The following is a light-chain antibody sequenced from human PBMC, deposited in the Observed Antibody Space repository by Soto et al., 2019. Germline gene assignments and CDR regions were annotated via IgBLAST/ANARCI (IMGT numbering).Light chain of an antibody. J-gene: IGKJ5*01. V-gene: IGKV3-20*01. CDR2: GAS. Sequence: EIVLTQSPGTLSLSPGERATLSCRASQSFSSTYLAWYQQKPGQAPRLLIYGASSRATGIPDRFSGGGYGTDFSLTISRLDPEDFAVYYCQQYSSSPITFGQGTRLEIK. CDR3: QQYSSSPIT. CDR1: QSFSSTY.